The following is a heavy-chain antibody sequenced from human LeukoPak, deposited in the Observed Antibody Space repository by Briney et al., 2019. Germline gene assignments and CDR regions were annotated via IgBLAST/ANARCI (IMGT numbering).Heavy chain of an antibody. V-gene: IGHV1-69*05. CDR2: IIPIFGTA. J-gene: IGHJ6*03. D-gene: IGHD3-3*01. Sequence: ASVKVSCKASGGTFSSYAISWVRQAPGQGVEWMGGIIPIFGTANYAQKFQGRVTITTDESTSTAYMELSSLRSEDTAVYYCARGQSALRFLDYYMDVWGKGTTVTVSS. CDR3: ARGQSALRFLDYYMDV. CDR1: GGTFSSYA.